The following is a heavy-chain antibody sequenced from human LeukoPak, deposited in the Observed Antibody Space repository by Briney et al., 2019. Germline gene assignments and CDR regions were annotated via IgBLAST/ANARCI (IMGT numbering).Heavy chain of an antibody. D-gene: IGHD3-22*01. CDR3: ARGYDSSGYYYGYRFNWFDP. CDR2: IIPIFGTA. Sequence: GALVKVSCKASGGTFSSYAISWVRQAPGQGLEWMGGIIPIFGTANYAQKFQGRVTITADESTSTAYMELSSLRSEDTAVYYCARGYDSSGYYYGYRFNWFDPWGQGTLVTVSS. V-gene: IGHV1-69*13. J-gene: IGHJ5*02. CDR1: GGTFSSYA.